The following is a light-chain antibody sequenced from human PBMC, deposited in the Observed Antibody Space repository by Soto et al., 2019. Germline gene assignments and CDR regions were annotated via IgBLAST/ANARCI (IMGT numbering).Light chain of an antibody. V-gene: IGLV2-14*01. Sequence: QSVLTQPASVSGSPGQSITISCTGTITDICAYNYVSWYQQHPGKAPKLLIYGVSSRPSGVSNRFSGSKSGNAAYLTISGLQADDEAEYYCSSYTSSITPYVFGTGTKVTVL. J-gene: IGLJ1*01. CDR1: ITDICAYNY. CDR3: SSYTSSITPYV. CDR2: GVS.